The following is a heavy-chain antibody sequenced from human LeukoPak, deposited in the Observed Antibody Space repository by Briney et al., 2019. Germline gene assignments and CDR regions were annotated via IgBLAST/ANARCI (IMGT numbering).Heavy chain of an antibody. CDR2: IYYRVTS. J-gene: IGHJ4*02. CDR3: ARVYGDYMYYFDY. Sequence: SETLSLTCTVSGDSISTYYWSWIRQPPGKGLEWIGYIYYRVTSDYNPSLKSRVTMSVDMSTRQISLKLGSVTAADTAVYYCARVYGDYMYYFDYWGQGTLVTVSS. CDR1: GDSISTYY. V-gene: IGHV4-59*12. D-gene: IGHD4-17*01.